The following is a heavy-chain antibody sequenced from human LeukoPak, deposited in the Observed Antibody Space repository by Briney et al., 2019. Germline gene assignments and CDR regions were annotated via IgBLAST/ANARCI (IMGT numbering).Heavy chain of an antibody. D-gene: IGHD1-7*01. CDR2: ISYSGNR. Sequence: PSETLSLTCTVSGASMSGYYWSWIRQPPGKGLEWIGYISYSGNRNYNPSLKSRVTMSVDTSKNQFSLKLSSVTAADTAVYYCVTWNYAVFDYWGQGILVTVSS. V-gene: IGHV4-59*01. CDR3: VTWNYAVFDY. CDR1: GASMSGYY. J-gene: IGHJ4*02.